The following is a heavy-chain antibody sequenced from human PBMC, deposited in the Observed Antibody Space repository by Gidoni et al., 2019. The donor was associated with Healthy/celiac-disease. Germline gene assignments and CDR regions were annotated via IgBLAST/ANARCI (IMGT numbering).Heavy chain of an antibody. CDR3: ARGSGYYLGY. D-gene: IGHD3-22*01. CDR1: AFTFSSYW. V-gene: IGHV3-74*01. CDR2: RNSDGSSK. J-gene: IGHJ4*02. Sequence: ELQLVESGGALVPPGASLRLSCEASAFTFSSYWMHWVRQSSGKGLVWVLRRNSDGSSKSYADYVKGRFTISRDNAKDTLYLQTSSRRAEDTAVYYCARGSGYYLGYWGQRTLVNVS.